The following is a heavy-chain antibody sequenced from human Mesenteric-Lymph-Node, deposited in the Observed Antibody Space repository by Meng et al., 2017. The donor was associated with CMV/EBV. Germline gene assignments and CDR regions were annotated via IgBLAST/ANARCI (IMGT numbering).Heavy chain of an antibody. V-gene: IGHV4-38-2*02. Sequence: SETLSLTCTVSGYFISSGYYWGWIRQPPGRGLEWIGNIYHTGSTYYNPSLKSRVTISVDTSKNQFSLKLSSVTAADTAVYYCAREGSSGYYYDYWGQGTLVTVSS. CDR3: AREGSSGYYYDY. CDR1: GYFISSGYY. CDR2: IYHTGST. J-gene: IGHJ4*02. D-gene: IGHD3-22*01.